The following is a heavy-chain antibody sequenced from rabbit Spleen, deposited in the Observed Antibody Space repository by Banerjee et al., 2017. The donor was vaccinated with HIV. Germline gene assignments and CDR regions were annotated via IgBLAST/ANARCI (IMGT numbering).Heavy chain of an antibody. CDR1: GFSFSSGYC. J-gene: IGHJ6*01. Sequence: QSLEESGGDLVKPGASLTLTCTASGFSFSSGYCMCWVRQAPGKGLEWIACIGVGSGSTWYTSWAKARFTISKPSSTTVTLQMTSLTVADTATYFCAGSTSGIYGDALPLWGPGTLVTVS. D-gene: IGHD6-1*01. CDR3: AGSTSGIYGDALPL. V-gene: IGHV1S40*01. CDR2: IGVGSGST.